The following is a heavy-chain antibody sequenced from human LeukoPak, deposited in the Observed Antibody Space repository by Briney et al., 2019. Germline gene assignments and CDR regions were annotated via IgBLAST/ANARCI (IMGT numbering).Heavy chain of an antibody. J-gene: IGHJ6*02. Sequence: GGSLRLSCAASGFTFSGSDMHWVRQASGKGLEWLGRIGGKAYSYATAYAASVKGRFTISRDDSNNTAYLQMNSLRTEDTAVYYCSRWALGSYYAMDVWGLGTTVTVSS. CDR3: SRWALGSYYAMDV. V-gene: IGHV3-73*01. CDR2: IGGKAYSYAT. D-gene: IGHD7-27*01. CDR1: GFTFSGSD.